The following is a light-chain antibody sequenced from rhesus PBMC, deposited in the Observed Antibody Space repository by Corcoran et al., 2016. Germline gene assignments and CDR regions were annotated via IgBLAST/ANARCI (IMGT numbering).Light chain of an antibody. CDR1: ENVNNY. Sequence: DIQMTQSPSSLSASVGDRVTITCRASENVNNYFNWYQQHTGKAPKLLIYKASTLQSGVPSRFSGSGSGTDYTFTISSLQPEDVATYYCQHGYGTPYSFGQGTKVEIK. V-gene: IGKV1-74*01. CDR3: QHGYGTPYS. CDR2: KAS. J-gene: IGKJ2*01.